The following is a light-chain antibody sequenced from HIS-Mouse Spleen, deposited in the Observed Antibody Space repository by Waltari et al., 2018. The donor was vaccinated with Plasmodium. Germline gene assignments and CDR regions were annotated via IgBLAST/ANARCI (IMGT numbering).Light chain of an antibody. J-gene: IGKJ3*01. Sequence: EIVMTQSPATFSVSPGEKATLSCRASQSVSSNLPWYQQKPGQAPRLLIYGASTRATGIPARFSGSVYGTEFTLTISSLQSEDCAVYDCQTYNNWSCTFGPETKVDIK. CDR2: GAS. V-gene: IGKV3-15*01. CDR1: QSVSSN. CDR3: QTYNNWSCT.